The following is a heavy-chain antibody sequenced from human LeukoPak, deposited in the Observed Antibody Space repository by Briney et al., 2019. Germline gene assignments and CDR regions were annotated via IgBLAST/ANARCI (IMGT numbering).Heavy chain of an antibody. D-gene: IGHD6-13*01. CDR1: GGSISSGGYY. V-gene: IGHV4-31*03. CDR3: ARRIAAAGTRWFDP. Sequence: SETLSLTCTVSGGSISSGGYYWSWIRQYPGGGLQWIGYMYYSGSTYYNPSLKSRVTISVDTSKNQFSLKLSSVTAADTAVYYCARRIAAAGTRWFDPWGQGTLVTVSS. J-gene: IGHJ5*02. CDR2: MYYSGST.